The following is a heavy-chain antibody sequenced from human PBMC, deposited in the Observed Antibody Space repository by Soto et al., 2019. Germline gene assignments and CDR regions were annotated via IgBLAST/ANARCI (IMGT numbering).Heavy chain of an antibody. Sequence: SVKVSCKASGGTFSSYAISWVRQAPGQGLEWMGGIIPIFGTANYAQKFQGRVTITADKSTSTAYMELSSLRSEDTAVYYCARGNDILTGYYPAGGDMDVWGQGTTVTSP. D-gene: IGHD3-9*01. V-gene: IGHV1-69*06. CDR1: GGTFSSYA. CDR3: ARGNDILTGYYPAGGDMDV. CDR2: IIPIFGTA. J-gene: IGHJ6*02.